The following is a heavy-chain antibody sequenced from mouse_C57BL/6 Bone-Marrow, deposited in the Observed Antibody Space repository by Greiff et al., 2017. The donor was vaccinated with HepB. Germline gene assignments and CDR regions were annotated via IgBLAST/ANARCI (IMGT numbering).Heavy chain of an antibody. J-gene: IGHJ1*03. Sequence: QVQLKESGAELVRPGTSVKMSCKASGYTFTNYWIGWAKQRPGHGLEWIGDIYPGGGYTNYNEKFKGKATLTADKSSSTAYMQLSSLTSEDSAIYYCARHWCYWYFDVWGTGTTVTVSA. V-gene: IGHV1-63*01. CDR3: ARHWCYWYFDV. D-gene: IGHD1-1*02. CDR2: IYPGGGYT. CDR1: GYTFTNYW.